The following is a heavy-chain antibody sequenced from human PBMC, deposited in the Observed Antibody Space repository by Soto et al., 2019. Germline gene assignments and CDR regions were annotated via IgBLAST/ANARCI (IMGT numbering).Heavy chain of an antibody. CDR3: ARDGQLEKIFDY. Sequence: PSETLSLTCTVSGGSISSGGYYWSWIRQHPGKGLEWIGYIYYSGSTYYNPSLKSRVTISVDTSKNQFSLKLSSVTAADTAVYYCARDGQLEKIFDYWGQGTLVTGSS. D-gene: IGHD6-13*01. CDR2: IYYSGST. J-gene: IGHJ4*02. CDR1: GGSISSGGYY. V-gene: IGHV4-31*03.